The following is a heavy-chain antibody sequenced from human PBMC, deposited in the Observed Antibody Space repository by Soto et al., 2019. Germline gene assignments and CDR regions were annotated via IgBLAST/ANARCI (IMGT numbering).Heavy chain of an antibody. CDR3: ASLSPASDYYDSSGYYWPY. CDR1: GGSISSGGYY. D-gene: IGHD3-22*01. Sequence: SETLSLTCTVSGGSISSGGYYWSWIRQHPGKGLEWIGYIYYSGSTYYNPSLKCRVTISVDTSKNQFSLKLSSVTAADTAVYYCASLSPASDYYDSSGYYWPYWGQGTLVTVSS. V-gene: IGHV4-31*03. CDR2: IYYSGST. J-gene: IGHJ4*02.